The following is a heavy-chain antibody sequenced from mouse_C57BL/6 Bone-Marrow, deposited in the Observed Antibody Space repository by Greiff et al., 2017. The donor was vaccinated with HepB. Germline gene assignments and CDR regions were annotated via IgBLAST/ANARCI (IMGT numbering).Heavy chain of an antibody. D-gene: IGHD1-1*01. CDR1: GYTFTDYN. V-gene: IGHV1-22*01. Sequence: EVQLQQSGPELVKPGASVKMSCKASGYTFTDYNMHWVKQSHGKSLEWIGYINPNNGGTSYNQKFKGKATLTVNKSSSTAYMELRSLTSEDSAVYYCAREAKLLRWGYAMDYWGQGTSVTVSS. J-gene: IGHJ4*01. CDR2: INPNNGGT. CDR3: AREAKLLRWGYAMDY.